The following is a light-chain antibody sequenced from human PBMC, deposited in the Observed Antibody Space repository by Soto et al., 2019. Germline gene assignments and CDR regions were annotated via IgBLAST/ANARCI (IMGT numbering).Light chain of an antibody. V-gene: IGLV1-51*01. CDR3: GTWDSSLSAVV. CDR1: SSNIGNNY. Sequence: QSVLTQPPSVSAAPGQKVTISCSGSSSNIGNNYVSWYRQLPGTAPKLLIYDNNKRPSGIPDRFSGSKSGTSATLGITGRQTGDEADYYCGTWDSSLSAVVFGGGTQLTVL. J-gene: IGLJ2*01. CDR2: DNN.